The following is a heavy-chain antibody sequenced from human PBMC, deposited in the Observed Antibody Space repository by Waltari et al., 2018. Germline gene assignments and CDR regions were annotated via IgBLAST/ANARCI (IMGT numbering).Heavy chain of an antibody. CDR2: IYYSGST. V-gene: IGHV4-39*07. Sequence: QLQLQESGPGLVKPSETLSLTCTVSGGSISSSSYYWGCIPQPPGKGLEWIGSIYYSGSTYYNPSLKSRVTISVDTSKNQFSLKLSSVTAADTAVYYCAREGITGSDYFDYWGQGTLVTVSS. CDR3: AREGITGSDYFDY. D-gene: IGHD1-20*01. CDR1: GGSISSSSYY. J-gene: IGHJ4*02.